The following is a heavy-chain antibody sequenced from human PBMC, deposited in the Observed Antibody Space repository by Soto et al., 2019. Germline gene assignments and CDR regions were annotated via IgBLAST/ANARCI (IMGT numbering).Heavy chain of an antibody. V-gene: IGHV4-34*01. Sequence: QVQLQQWGAGLLKPSETLSLTCAVYDGSFTGFHWTWIRRPPGKGLEWIGEIKHSGSTNYNPSLTRRVTISVDTSKNQFSLKLNSVTAADTAVYYCARGVPFGHYSMDVWSQGTTVTVSS. CDR2: IKHSGST. CDR3: ARGVPFGHYSMDV. D-gene: IGHD3-3*01. J-gene: IGHJ6*02. CDR1: DGSFTGFH.